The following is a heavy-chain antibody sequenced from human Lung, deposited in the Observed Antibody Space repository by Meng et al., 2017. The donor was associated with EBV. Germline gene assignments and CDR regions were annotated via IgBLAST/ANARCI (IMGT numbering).Heavy chain of an antibody. CDR2: ITPSSGGT. J-gene: IGHJ4*02. V-gene: IGHV1-2*06. CDR1: GYTFTGYY. Sequence: QVQLVQSGAEVKKPXXPXKVSCKASGYTFTGYYMHWLRQAPGQGLEWVGRITPSSGGTTYAQKFQGRVTMTRDTSISTAYMELSSLRSDDAAIYYCVRANLGSADYWGQGTLVTVSS. D-gene: IGHD7-27*01. CDR3: VRANLGSADY.